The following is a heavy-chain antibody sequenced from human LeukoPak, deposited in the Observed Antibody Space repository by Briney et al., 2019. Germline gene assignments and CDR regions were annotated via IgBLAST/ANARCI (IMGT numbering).Heavy chain of an antibody. Sequence: ASVKVSCKVSGYTLTELSIHWVRQAPGKGLEWMGSFDPEDGETIYAQKFQGRVTMTEGTSTDTTYMELSSLRSEDTAVYYCAIQYSSGWYRYYFDYWGQGTLDAVSS. J-gene: IGHJ4*02. V-gene: IGHV1-24*01. CDR2: FDPEDGET. CDR1: GYTLTELS. CDR3: AIQYSSGWYRYYFDY. D-gene: IGHD6-19*01.